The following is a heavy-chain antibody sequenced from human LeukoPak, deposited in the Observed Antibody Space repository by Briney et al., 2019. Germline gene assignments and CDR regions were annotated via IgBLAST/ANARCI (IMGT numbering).Heavy chain of an antibody. Sequence: PSETLSLTCTVSGGSISSYYWSWIRQPPGKGLEWIGYIHYSGSTNYNPSLKSRVTISADTSKNQFSLKLSSVTAADTAVYYCARTFWGKYIDYWGQGTPVTVTS. CDR1: GGSISSYY. V-gene: IGHV4-59*01. J-gene: IGHJ4*02. D-gene: IGHD3-16*01. CDR2: IHYSGST. CDR3: ARTFWGKYIDY.